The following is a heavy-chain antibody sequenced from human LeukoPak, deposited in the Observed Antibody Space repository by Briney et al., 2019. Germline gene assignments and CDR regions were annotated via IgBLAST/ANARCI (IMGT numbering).Heavy chain of an antibody. J-gene: IGHJ4*02. D-gene: IGHD1-26*01. V-gene: IGHV3-74*01. CDR3: SRDFVGAEDS. Sequence: PGGSLRLSCAASPFTFSKYWMHWVRQAPGKGLDWVSRTNSDGTDISYADSVRGRFTISRDNAKNTLYLRMNNLRVEDTAVYYSSRDFVGAEDSWGQGTLVTV. CDR2: TNSDGTDI. CDR1: PFTFSKYW.